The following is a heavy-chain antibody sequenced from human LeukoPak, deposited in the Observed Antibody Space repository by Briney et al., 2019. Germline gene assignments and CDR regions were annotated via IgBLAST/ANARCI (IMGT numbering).Heavy chain of an antibody. Sequence: SETLSLTCTVSGGSISSYYWSWIRQPPGKGLEWIGEIYHSGSTNYNPSLKSRVTISVDTSKNQFSLKLSSVTAADTAVYYCAISYGSGSYWGQGTLVTVSS. J-gene: IGHJ4*02. CDR1: GGSISSYY. V-gene: IGHV4-59*12. CDR3: AISYGSGSY. D-gene: IGHD3-10*01. CDR2: IYHSGST.